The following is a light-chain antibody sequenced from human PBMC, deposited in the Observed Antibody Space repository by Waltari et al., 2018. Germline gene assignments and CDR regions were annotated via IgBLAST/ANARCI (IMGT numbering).Light chain of an antibody. Sequence: SYELTQPPSVSVSPGQTASITCSGDNLAEKYVCWYQHKPSQSPVLVIHHDAERPSGIPERVSGSNSGDTATLAISGTQPVDEADYYWQAWDTSTVIFGGGTKLTVL. CDR1: NLAEKY. V-gene: IGLV3-1*01. CDR3: QAWDTSTVI. CDR2: HDA. J-gene: IGLJ2*01.